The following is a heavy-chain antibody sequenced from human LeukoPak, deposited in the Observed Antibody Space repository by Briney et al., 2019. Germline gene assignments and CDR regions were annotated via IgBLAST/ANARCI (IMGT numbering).Heavy chain of an antibody. J-gene: IGHJ3*02. D-gene: IGHD2-2*02. Sequence: PSETLSLTCTVSGGSISSYYWSWIRQPPGKGLEWIGYIYYSGSTDYDPSLKSRVTISEDTSKNQFSVRLSSVTAADTAIYYCARSSYTHGFDIWGQGTMLTVSS. CDR3: ARSSYTHGFDI. CDR1: GGSISSYY. CDR2: IYYSGST. V-gene: IGHV4-59*01.